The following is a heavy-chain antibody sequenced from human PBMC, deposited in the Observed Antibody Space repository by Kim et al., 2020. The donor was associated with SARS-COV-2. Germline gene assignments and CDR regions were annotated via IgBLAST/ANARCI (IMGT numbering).Heavy chain of an antibody. V-gene: IGHV3-30*18. CDR3: AKGSTGTTDY. D-gene: IGHD1-7*01. CDR1: GFTFSNYG. CDR2: ISYDGSNK. Sequence: GGSLRLSCAASGFTFSNYGMHWVRQAPGKGLEWVAVISYDGSNKYYADSVKGRFTISRDNSKNTLYLQMNSLRPEDTAVYYCAKGSTGTTDYWGQGTLVTVSS. J-gene: IGHJ4*02.